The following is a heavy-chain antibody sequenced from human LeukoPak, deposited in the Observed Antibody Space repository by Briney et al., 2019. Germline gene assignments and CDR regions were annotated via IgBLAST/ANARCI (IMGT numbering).Heavy chain of an antibody. CDR1: GGSFSGYY. Sequence: PSETLSLTCAVYGGSFSGYYWSWIRQPPGKGLEWIGEINHSGSTNYNPSLKSRVTMSVDTSKNQFSLKLSSVTAADTAVYYCARDGYPYYYYYGMDVWGQGTTVTVSS. D-gene: IGHD5-18*01. V-gene: IGHV4-34*01. CDR2: INHSGST. J-gene: IGHJ6*02. CDR3: ARDGYPYYYYYGMDV.